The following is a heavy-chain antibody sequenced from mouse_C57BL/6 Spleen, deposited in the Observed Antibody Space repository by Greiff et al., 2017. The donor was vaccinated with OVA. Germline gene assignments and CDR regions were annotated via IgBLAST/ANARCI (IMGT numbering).Heavy chain of an antibody. CDR3: ARGGDYYGFDY. Sequence: QVQLKQPGAELVKPGASVKLSCKASGYTFTSYWMQWVKQRPGQGLEWIGEIDPSDSYTNYNQKFKGKATLTVDTSSSTAYMQLSSLTSEDSSVYYCARGGDYYGFDYWGQGTTLTVSS. CDR2: IDPSDSYT. V-gene: IGHV1-50*01. J-gene: IGHJ2*01. CDR1: GYTFTSYW. D-gene: IGHD1-1*01.